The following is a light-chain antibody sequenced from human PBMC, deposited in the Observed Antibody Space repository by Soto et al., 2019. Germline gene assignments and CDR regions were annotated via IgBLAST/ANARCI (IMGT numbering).Light chain of an antibody. Sequence: DIQLTQSPSFLSASVGDRVTITCRASQGISSYLAWYQQKPGKAPKLLIYAASTLQSGVPSRFSGSGSGTEFTLTISSLQPEDFATYYCQQYNTSPGTFGQGTKVEIK. CDR1: QGISSY. CDR2: AAS. CDR3: QQYNTSPGT. V-gene: IGKV1-9*01. J-gene: IGKJ1*01.